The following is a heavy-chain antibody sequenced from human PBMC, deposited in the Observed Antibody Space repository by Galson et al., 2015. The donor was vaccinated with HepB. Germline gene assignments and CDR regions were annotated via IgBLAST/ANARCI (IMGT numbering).Heavy chain of an antibody. D-gene: IGHD4-17*01. Sequence: SLRLSCAASGFTFSSYAMHWVRQAPGKGLEWVAVISYDGSNKYYADSVKGRFTISRDNSKNTLYLQMNSLRAEDTVVYYCAREEYDYGFDYWGQGTLVTVSS. CDR3: AREEYDYGFDY. CDR1: GFTFSSYA. V-gene: IGHV3-30*04. CDR2: ISYDGSNK. J-gene: IGHJ4*02.